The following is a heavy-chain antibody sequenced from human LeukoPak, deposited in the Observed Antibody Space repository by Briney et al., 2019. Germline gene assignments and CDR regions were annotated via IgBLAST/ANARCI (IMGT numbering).Heavy chain of an antibody. D-gene: IGHD6-13*01. CDR3: ARGAAAALLPYYYYFMDV. CDR1: GYTFSGYY. J-gene: IGHJ6*03. CDR2: INPNSGGT. V-gene: IGHV1-2*02. Sequence: ASVKVSCKASGYTFSGYYMHWVRQAPGQGLEWMGWINPNSGGTNYAQKFQGRLTMTRDTSISTAYMELSRLKSDDTALYYCARGAAAALLPYYYYFMDVWGKGTTVTVSS.